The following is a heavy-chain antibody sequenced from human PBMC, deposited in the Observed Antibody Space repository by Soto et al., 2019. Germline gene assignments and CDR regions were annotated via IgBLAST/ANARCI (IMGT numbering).Heavy chain of an antibody. J-gene: IGHJ6*02. Sequence: GGSLRLSCAASGFTFAPSAMSWVRQAPGKGLEWVSSIGGSVAGTYYADSVKGRFTISRDNAKNSVSLQMNSLRAEDTAVYYCAREYTAWPLAYGLDVWGQGTTVTVSS. V-gene: IGHV3-23*01. D-gene: IGHD2-2*02. CDR3: AREYTAWPLAYGLDV. CDR2: IGGSVAGT. CDR1: GFTFAPSA.